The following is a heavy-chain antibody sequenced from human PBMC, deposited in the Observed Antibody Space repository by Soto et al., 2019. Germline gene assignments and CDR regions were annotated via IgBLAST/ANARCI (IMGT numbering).Heavy chain of an antibody. CDR1: GYTFTSYD. V-gene: IGHV1-8*01. CDR2: MNPNSGNT. Sequence: ASVKVSCKASGYTFTSYDINWVRQATGQGLEWMGWMNPNSGNTGYAQKFQGRVTMTRNTSISTAYMELSSLRSEDTAVYYCARGGVAAASYYYYYMDVWGKGTTVTVSS. J-gene: IGHJ6*03. D-gene: IGHD6-13*01. CDR3: ARGGVAAASYYYYYMDV.